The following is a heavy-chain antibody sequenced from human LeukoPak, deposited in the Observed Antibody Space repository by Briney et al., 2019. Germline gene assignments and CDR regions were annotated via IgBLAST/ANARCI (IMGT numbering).Heavy chain of an antibody. J-gene: IGHJ4*02. CDR1: GYTFTSYG. CDR3: ARGELELRSDFDY. CDR2: IIPIFGTA. V-gene: IGHV1-69*13. Sequence: SVKVSCKASGYTFTSYGISWVRQAPGQGLEWMGGIIPIFGTANYAQKFQGRVTITADESTSTAYMELSSLRSEDTAVYYCARGELELRSDFDYWGQGTLVTVSS. D-gene: IGHD1-7*01.